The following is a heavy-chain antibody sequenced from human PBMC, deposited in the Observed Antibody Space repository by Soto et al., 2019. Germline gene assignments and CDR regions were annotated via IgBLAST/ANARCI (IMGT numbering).Heavy chain of an antibody. J-gene: IGHJ4*02. CDR3: TRLSEEIPPPGFDY. Sequence: PGGSLRLSCAASGFAFIGSAIHWVLQASWKGLEWVGRIRNKADNYATAYAASVKGRFTISRDDSKNTAYLQMNSLKTEDTAVYYCTRLSEEIPPPGFDYWGQGTLVTVSS. V-gene: IGHV3-73*01. CDR1: GFAFIGSA. CDR2: IRNKADNYAT.